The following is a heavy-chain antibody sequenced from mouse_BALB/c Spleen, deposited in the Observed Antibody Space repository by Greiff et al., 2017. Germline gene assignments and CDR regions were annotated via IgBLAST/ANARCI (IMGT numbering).Heavy chain of an antibody. Sequence: VQLKESGAELVKPGASVKLSCTASGFNIKDTYMHWVKQRPEQGLEWIGRIDPANGNTQYAPKFPGQATITADTSSNTAYLQLSSLTSEDTAVYYGAGGNWYFEVWGAGTTVTVSS. CDR1: GFNIKDTY. V-gene: IGHV14-3*02. J-gene: IGHJ1*01. CDR3: AGGNWYFEV. CDR2: IDPANGNT. D-gene: IGHD1-1*02.